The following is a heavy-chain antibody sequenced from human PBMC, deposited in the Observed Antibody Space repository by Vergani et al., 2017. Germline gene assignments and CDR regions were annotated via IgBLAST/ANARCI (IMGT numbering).Heavy chain of an antibody. CDR2: ISYSGDT. Sequence: QVQLHESGPGLVKPSETLSLTCTVSGDSISSYFWTWIRQPPGQGLEWIGYISYSGDTNCAPSLKSRVSISLDTSKNQFSLQVNSVTPSDTAVYYCARGGWLVPNVWGQGTLVTGSS. CDR3: ARGGWLVPNV. V-gene: IGHV4-59*01. CDR1: GDSISSYF. J-gene: IGHJ4*02. D-gene: IGHD2-15*01.